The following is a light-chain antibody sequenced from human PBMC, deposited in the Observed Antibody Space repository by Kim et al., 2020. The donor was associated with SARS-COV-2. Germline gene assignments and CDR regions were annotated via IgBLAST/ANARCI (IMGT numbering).Light chain of an antibody. CDR2: WAS. V-gene: IGKV4-1*01. J-gene: IGKJ2*03. CDR1: QTVLSNSNNKNY. Sequence: RATLNCKSSQTVLSNSNNKNYLAWYQRQPGQAPKLLIYWASIRESGVSDRFSASGSEPDFTLTISSLQAEDVAVSYCQQCYSTPPSFGQGTRLEI. CDR3: QQCYSTPPS.